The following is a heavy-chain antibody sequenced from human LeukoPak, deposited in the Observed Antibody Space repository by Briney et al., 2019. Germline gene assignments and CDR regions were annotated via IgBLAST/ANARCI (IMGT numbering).Heavy chain of an antibody. V-gene: IGHV1-2*02. CDR1: GYTFTGYY. CDR2: INPNSGGT. CDR3: ARGLMGKYYYGSGSYYLPRYYYYMDV. Sequence: ASVKASCKASGYTFTGYYMHWVRQAPGQGLEWMGWINPNSGGTNYAQKFQGRVTMTRDTSISTAYMELSRLRSDDTAVYYCARGLMGKYYYGSGSYYLPRYYYYMDVWGKGTTVTVSS. D-gene: IGHD3-10*01. J-gene: IGHJ6*03.